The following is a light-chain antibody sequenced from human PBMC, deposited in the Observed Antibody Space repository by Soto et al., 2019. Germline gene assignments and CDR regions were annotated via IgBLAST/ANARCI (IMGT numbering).Light chain of an antibody. Sequence: DIQLTQSPSSLSASVGDRVTITCRASQSIRSHLNWYQQKPGKAPKVLIYTAFTLQGGVPSRFSGSGSETVFTLTTSSLQPEDFATYYCQQSYLTPLTFGGGTKV. CDR1: QSIRSH. CDR2: TAF. CDR3: QQSYLTPLT. J-gene: IGKJ4*01. V-gene: IGKV1-39*01.